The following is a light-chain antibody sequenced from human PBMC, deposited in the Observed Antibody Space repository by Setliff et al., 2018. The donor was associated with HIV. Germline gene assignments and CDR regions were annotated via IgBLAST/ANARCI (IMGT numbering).Light chain of an antibody. Sequence: QSALTQPASVSGSPGQSITISCTGTSSDVGNYNLVSWYQQHPGTAPKLIIFEVRNRPSGVSSRLSGSKSGNMASLTISGLQGDDEADYYCCSYAGSGTNVFGTGTKVTVL. CDR2: EVR. V-gene: IGLV2-23*02. CDR3: CSYAGSGTNV. CDR1: SSDVGNYNL. J-gene: IGLJ1*01.